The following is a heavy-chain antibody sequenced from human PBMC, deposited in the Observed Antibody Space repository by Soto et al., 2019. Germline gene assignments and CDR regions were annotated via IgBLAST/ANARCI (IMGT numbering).Heavy chain of an antibody. CDR3: ARVIWSGYLTSDY. Sequence: PGGSLRLSCVVSGFTFSTSSMNWVRQAPGKGLEWVSYISSRSNTIYADYVKGRFTISRDNAKNSLFLQMNSLRDEDTAVYYCARVIWSGYLTSDYWGQGTLVTVSS. CDR2: ISSRSNTI. J-gene: IGHJ4*02. CDR1: GFTFSTSS. D-gene: IGHD3-3*01. V-gene: IGHV3-48*02.